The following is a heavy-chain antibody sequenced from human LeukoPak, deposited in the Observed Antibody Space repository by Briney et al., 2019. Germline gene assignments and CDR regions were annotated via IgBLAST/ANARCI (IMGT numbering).Heavy chain of an antibody. D-gene: IGHD3-16*02. CDR3: ARDLMITFGGVID. J-gene: IGHJ4*02. CDR1: GFTFSSYA. V-gene: IGHV3-30-3*01. Sequence: GGSLRLSCAASGFTFSSYAMHWVRQAPGKGLEWVAVISYDGSNKYYADSVKSRFTISRDNSKNTLYLQMNSLRAEDTAVYYCARDLMITFGGVIDWGQGTLVTVSS. CDR2: ISYDGSNK.